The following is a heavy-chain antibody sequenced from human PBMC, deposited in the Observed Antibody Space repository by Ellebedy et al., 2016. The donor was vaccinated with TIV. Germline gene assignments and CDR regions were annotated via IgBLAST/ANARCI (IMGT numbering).Heavy chain of an antibody. J-gene: IGHJ4*02. CDR3: ARDGVGSGLDY. CDR1: GFTFYRNA. Sequence: GESLKISCAASGFTFYRNAMHWVRRAPGKGLEWLAAITSDGNNKFYADSVKGRFTVSRDNSKTTLFVEMTSLRVEDTGVYYCARDGVGSGLDYWGQGTLVTVSS. D-gene: IGHD6-19*01. V-gene: IGHV3-30-3*01. CDR2: ITSDGNNK.